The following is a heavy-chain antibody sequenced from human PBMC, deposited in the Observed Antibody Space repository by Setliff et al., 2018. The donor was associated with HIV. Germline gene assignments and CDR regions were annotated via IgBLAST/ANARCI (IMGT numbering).Heavy chain of an antibody. CDR1: GGSISSHY. V-gene: IGHV4-59*11. D-gene: IGHD5-18*01. CDR2: IYYSGST. J-gene: IGHJ3*02. Sequence: SETLSLTCTVSGGSISSHYRSWIRQPPGKGLEWIGYIYYSGSTNYNPSLKSRVTISVDTSKNQFSLKLRSVTAADTAFYYCARGVTHPPPFGAFDIWGLGTLVTVSS. CDR3: ARGVTHPPPFGAFDI.